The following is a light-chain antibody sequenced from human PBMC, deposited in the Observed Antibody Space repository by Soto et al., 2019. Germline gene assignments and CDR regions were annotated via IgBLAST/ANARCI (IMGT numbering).Light chain of an antibody. Sequence: EIVLTQSPATLSLSPGETATLSCRVSQSVSSYLAWYQQKPSQAPRLLIYDASNRATGISARFSGSGSGTDFTPTISNLDHEDFAVYYFQQRSNCPLTFGGGNPVQSK. CDR1: QSVSSY. CDR2: DAS. CDR3: QQRSNCPLT. J-gene: IGKJ4*01. V-gene: IGKV3-11*01.